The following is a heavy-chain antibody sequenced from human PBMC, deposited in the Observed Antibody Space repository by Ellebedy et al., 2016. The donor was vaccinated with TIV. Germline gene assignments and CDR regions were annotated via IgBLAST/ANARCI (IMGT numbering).Heavy chain of an antibody. J-gene: IGHJ4*02. Sequence: SETLSLXXAVYGGSSSGYYWSWIRLSPGKGLEWIGEIDHNGNTNYKLSLKGRVTISVDTSKNQFSLKLTSVTAADMAFYSCARGRTPMISKPSYFDSWGQGTLVTVSS. V-gene: IGHV4-34*01. CDR1: GGSSSGYY. CDR3: ARGRTPMISKPSYFDS. D-gene: IGHD3/OR15-3a*01. CDR2: IDHNGNT.